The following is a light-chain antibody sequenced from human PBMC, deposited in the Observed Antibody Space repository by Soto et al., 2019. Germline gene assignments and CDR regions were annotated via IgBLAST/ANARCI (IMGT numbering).Light chain of an antibody. CDR2: EAT. V-gene: IGKV3-11*01. CDR1: LTVNSS. CDR3: QQHINWPLT. J-gene: IGKJ4*01. Sequence: EIVLTQSPATLSLSPGERATLSCRASLTVNSSLAWYQQKPGQAPRLHIYEATNRATRLPARFSGSGSGAVCTVTISSLEPEDFALYYCQQHINWPLTLGGGTKGEIK.